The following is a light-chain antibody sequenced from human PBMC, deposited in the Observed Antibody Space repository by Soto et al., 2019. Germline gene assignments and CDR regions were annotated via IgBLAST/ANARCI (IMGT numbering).Light chain of an antibody. CDR3: YSYAGGTTWV. Sequence: QSALTQPASVSGSPGQSITISCTGTSSEVGTYNLVSWCQQHPGKAPKLMIYGDNKRPSGVSNRFSGSKSGNTASLTISGLQAEDEADYYCYSYAGGTTWVFGGGTNLTVL. V-gene: IGLV2-23*01. J-gene: IGLJ3*02. CDR2: GDN. CDR1: SSEVGTYNL.